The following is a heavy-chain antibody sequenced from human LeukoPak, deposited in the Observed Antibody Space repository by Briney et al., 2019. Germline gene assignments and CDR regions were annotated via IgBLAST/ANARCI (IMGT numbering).Heavy chain of an antibody. CDR3: ARTPLDFWSGYEDY. V-gene: IGHV3-7*01. D-gene: IGHD3-3*01. CDR2: IKQDGSEK. Sequence: GGSLRLSCAASGFTFSSYWMSWARQAPGKGLEWVANIKQDGSEKYYVDSVKGRFTISRDNAKNSLYLQMNSLRAEDTAVYYCARTPLDFWSGYEDYWGQGTLVTVSS. CDR1: GFTFSSYW. J-gene: IGHJ4*02.